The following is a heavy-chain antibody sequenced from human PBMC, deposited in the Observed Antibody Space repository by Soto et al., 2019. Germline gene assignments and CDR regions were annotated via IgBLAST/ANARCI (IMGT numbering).Heavy chain of an antibody. J-gene: IGHJ4*02. Sequence: QVQLVQSGAEVKKPGSSVKVSCKASGGTFSSYAISWVRQAPGQGLEWMGGIIPIFGTADYAQKFQGRVTIPADDSTSTGNMELSSLRSEDTAVYYCASHYDSSGYYYRGLDYWGQGTLVTVSS. CDR2: IIPIFGTA. D-gene: IGHD3-22*01. V-gene: IGHV1-69*12. CDR3: ASHYDSSGYYYRGLDY. CDR1: GGTFSSYA.